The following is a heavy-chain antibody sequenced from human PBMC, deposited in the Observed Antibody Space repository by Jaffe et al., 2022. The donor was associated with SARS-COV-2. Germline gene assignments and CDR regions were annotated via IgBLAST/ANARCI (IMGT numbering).Heavy chain of an antibody. J-gene: IGHJ6*02. CDR2: IWYDGSNK. CDR3: ARDRFVVVAQEEYGMDV. CDR1: GFTFSSYG. D-gene: IGHD2-15*01. Sequence: QVQLVESGGGVVQPGRSLRLSCAASGFTFSSYGMHWVRQAPGKGLEWVAVIWYDGSNKYYADSVKGRFTISRDNSKNTLYLQMNSLRAEDTAVYYCARDRFVVVAQEEYGMDVWGQGTTVTVSS. V-gene: IGHV3-33*01.